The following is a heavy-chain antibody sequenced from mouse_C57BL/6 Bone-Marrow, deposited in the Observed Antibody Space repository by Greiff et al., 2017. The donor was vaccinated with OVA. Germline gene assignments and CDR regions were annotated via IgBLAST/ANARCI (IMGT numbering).Heavy chain of an antibody. D-gene: IGHD3-2*02. CDR3: ARRADSSGFAY. CDR1: GFTFSDYG. Sequence: VQLKESGGGLVKPGGSLKLSCAASGFTFSDYGMHWVRQAPEKGLEWVAYISSGSSTIYYADTVKGRFTISRDNAKNTLFLQMTSLRSEDTAMYYCARRADSSGFAYWGQGTLVTVSA. V-gene: IGHV5-17*01. CDR2: ISSGSSTI. J-gene: IGHJ3*01.